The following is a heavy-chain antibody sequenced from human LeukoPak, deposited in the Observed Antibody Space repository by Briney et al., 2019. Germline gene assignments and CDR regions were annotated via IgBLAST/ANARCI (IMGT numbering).Heavy chain of an antibody. V-gene: IGHV3-23*01. Sequence: GGSLRLSCAASGFTFSTYAMTWVRQAPGKGLEWVSSISGSGAGKFYAAPVKGRFTTSRDNSKNTLYLQMNSLRAEDTAVYYCAKYGSGMRLNDYWGQGTLVTVSS. CDR3: AKYGSGMRLNDY. CDR2: ISGSGAGK. D-gene: IGHD3-10*01. J-gene: IGHJ4*02. CDR1: GFTFSTYA.